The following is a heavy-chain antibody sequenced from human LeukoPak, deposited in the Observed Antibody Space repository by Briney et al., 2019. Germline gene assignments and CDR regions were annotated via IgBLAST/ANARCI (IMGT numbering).Heavy chain of an antibody. D-gene: IGHD3-10*01. V-gene: IGHV3-30*03. Sequence: GGSLRLSCAASGFTFSSYGMLWVRQAPGKGLQWVALMSSDGSNTFYSDSVRGRFTISRDNSKNILYLEMNSLRAEDTAVYYCARGPMARGDLDYWGQGTLVTVSS. CDR1: GFTFSSYG. CDR2: MSSDGSNT. CDR3: ARGPMARGDLDY. J-gene: IGHJ4*02.